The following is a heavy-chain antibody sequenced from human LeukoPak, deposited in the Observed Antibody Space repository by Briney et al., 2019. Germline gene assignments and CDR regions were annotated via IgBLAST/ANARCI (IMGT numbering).Heavy chain of an antibody. J-gene: IGHJ3*02. CDR2: INEDGSEK. CDR1: GFTFSSSW. V-gene: IGHV3-7*01. CDR3: ARGAHNAFDI. Sequence: PGGSLRLSCAASGFTFSSSWMRWVRQAPGKGLEWVATINEDGSEKYYVDSVKGRFTIYRDNAKNSRYLQINSPRAEDTAVYYCARGAHNAFDIWGKGTMLTVSS.